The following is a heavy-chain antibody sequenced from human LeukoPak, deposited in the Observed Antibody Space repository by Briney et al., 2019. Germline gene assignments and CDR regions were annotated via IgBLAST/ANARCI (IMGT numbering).Heavy chain of an antibody. CDR1: GASIDSHSW. D-gene: IGHD1-26*01. Sequence: SETLSLTCAVSGASIDSHSWWSWVRQPPGKGLEWIGSIYYSGTTYHNPSLKSRVTISADTSKNQISLKLSSVTAADTAVYYCARRTPYSGSYIFDYWGQGTLVTVSS. CDR2: IYYSGTT. V-gene: IGHV4-39*01. CDR3: ARRTPYSGSYIFDY. J-gene: IGHJ4*02.